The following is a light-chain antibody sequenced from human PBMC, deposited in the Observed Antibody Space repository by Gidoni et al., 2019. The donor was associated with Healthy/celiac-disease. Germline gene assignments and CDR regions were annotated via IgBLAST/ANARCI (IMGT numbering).Light chain of an antibody. CDR2: KDR. Sequence: SYELTQPPSVPVSPGQTARITCSGDALPKQYAYWYQQKPGQAPVLVIYKDRERPSGIPERFSGSSSGTTVTLTISGVQAEDEADYYCQSADSSGTWVFGGGTKLTVL. CDR1: ALPKQY. CDR3: QSADSSGTWV. V-gene: IGLV3-25*03. J-gene: IGLJ3*02.